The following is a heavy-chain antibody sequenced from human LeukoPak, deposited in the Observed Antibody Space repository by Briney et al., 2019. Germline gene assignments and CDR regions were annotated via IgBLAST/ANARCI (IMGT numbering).Heavy chain of an antibody. D-gene: IGHD6-6*01. V-gene: IGHV4-34*01. Sequence: KPSETLSLTCAVYGGSFSGYYWSWIRPPPGKGLGWIGEINHSGSTNYNPSLKSRVTISVDTSKNQFSLKLSSVTAADTAVYYCAVKVPHSSSITNQRNWFDPWGQGTLVTVSS. J-gene: IGHJ5*02. CDR2: INHSGST. CDR3: AVKVPHSSSITNQRNWFDP. CDR1: GGSFSGYY.